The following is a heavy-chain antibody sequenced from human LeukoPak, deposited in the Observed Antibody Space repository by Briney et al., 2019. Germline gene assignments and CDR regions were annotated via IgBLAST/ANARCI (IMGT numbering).Heavy chain of an antibody. CDR3: ARTRSSSSSWYGQFDY. V-gene: IGHV1-69*06. CDR1: GGTFSSYA. J-gene: IGHJ4*02. CDR2: IIPIFGTA. D-gene: IGHD6-13*01. Sequence: SVKVSCKASGGTFSSYAISWVRQAPGQGLEWMGGIIPIFGTANYAQKFQGRVTITADKSTSTAYLELSSLRSEDTAVYYCARTRSSSSSWYGQFDYWGRETLLTVSS.